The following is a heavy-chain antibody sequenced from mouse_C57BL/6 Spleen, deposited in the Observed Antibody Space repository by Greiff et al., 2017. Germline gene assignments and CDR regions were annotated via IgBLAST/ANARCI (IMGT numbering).Heavy chain of an antibody. CDR2: INPNNGGT. CDR3: TTKYYYGSSSAWFAY. J-gene: IGHJ3*01. CDR1: GYTFTDYY. Sequence: EVQLQQSGPELVKPGASVKISCKASGYTFTDYYMNWVKQSHGKSLEWIGDINPNNGGTSYNQKFKGKATLTVDKSSSTAYMELSSLTSEDTAVYYCTTKYYYGSSSAWFAYWGQGTLVTVSA. D-gene: IGHD1-1*01. V-gene: IGHV1-26*01.